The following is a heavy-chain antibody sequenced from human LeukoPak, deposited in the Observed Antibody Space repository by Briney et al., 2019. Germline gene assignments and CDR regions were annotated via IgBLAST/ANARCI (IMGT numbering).Heavy chain of an antibody. CDR3: ARAYHDFWNYYYYYYMDV. V-gene: IGHV4-59*12. CDR1: GGSISSYY. J-gene: IGHJ6*03. CDR2: IYYSGST. Sequence: SETLSLTCTVSGGSISSYYRSWIRQPPGKGLEWIGYIYYSGSTNYNPSLKSRVTISVDTSKNQFSLKLSSVTAADTAVYYCARAYHDFWNYYYYYYMDVWGKGTTVTVSS. D-gene: IGHD3-3*01.